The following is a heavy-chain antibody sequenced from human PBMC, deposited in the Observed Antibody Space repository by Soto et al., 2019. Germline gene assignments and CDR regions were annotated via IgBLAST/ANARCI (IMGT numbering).Heavy chain of an antibody. CDR2: INPHGGST. Sequence: ASVKVSCKAPRDTFTSYYINWVRQAPGQGLEWMGVINPHGGSTAYAQKVKSRFTLTRDTSASTVYMEVSSLTSEDTAMYYCARSSGGNFGIIIEGTNWFDPWGQGTLVTVSS. J-gene: IGHJ5*02. D-gene: IGHD1-26*01. CDR1: RDTFTSYY. CDR3: ARSSGGNFGIIIEGTNWFDP. V-gene: IGHV1-46*01.